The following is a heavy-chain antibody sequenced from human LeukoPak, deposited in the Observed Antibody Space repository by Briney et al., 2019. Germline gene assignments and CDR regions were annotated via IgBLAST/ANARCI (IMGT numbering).Heavy chain of an antibody. D-gene: IGHD6-13*01. V-gene: IGHV4-39*01. J-gene: IGHJ5*02. Sequence: SETLSLTCTVSGGSISSSSYYWGWIRQPPGKGLEWIGSIYSTGSTYYNPSLKSRVTISLDTSKNQFSLKLSSVTAADTAVYYCARHSGYSSDWFDPWGQGTLVTVS. CDR2: IYSTGST. CDR3: ARHSGYSSDWFDP. CDR1: GGSISSSSYY.